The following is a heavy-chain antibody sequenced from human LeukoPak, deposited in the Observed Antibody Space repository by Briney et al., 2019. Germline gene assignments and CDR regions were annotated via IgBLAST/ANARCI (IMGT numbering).Heavy chain of an antibody. CDR1: GGSFSDYL. CDR3: ARGKRVWFGELMTSSSYFYIDV. D-gene: IGHD3-10*01. J-gene: IGHJ6*03. Sequence: SETLSLTCAVNGGSFSDYLWTWIRQSPGKGLEWIGEINQGGRTNFNPSLKSRVTISADRSKYHFSLTLRSVTAVDTAVYYCARGKRVWFGELMTSSSYFYIDVWGRGTTVIVSS. V-gene: IGHV4-34*01. CDR2: INQGGRT.